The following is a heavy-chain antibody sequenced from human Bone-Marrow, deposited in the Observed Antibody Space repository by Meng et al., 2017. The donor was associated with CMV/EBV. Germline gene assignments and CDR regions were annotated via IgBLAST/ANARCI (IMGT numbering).Heavy chain of an antibody. V-gene: IGHV1-69*10. D-gene: IGHD3-22*01. J-gene: IGHJ6*02. CDR2: IIPILGIA. CDR3: ARDPHYYDSSGYYRGVNYYYDGMDV. CDR1: GGTFSSYA. Sequence: SVKVSCKASGGTFSSYAISWVRQAPGQGLEWMGGIIPILGIANYAQKFQGRVPITADKSTSTAYMEQRSLRSDDTAVYYCARDPHYYDSSGYYRGVNYYYDGMDVWGQGTTVTVSS.